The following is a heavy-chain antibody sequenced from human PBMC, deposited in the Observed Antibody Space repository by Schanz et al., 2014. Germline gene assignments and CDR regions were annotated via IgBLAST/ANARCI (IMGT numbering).Heavy chain of an antibody. CDR1: GGSISSSSYY. Sequence: QLQLQESGPGLVKPSETLSLTCTVSGGSISSSSYYWGWIRQPPGKGLEWIGSIYYSGSTYYNPSPKSRAPISEDTPKNKSPERLSSVTAADTAVYYCARHSGYYYYYGMDVWGQGTTVTVSS. CDR3: ARHSGYYYYYGMDV. V-gene: IGHV4-39*01. CDR2: IYYSGST. J-gene: IGHJ6*02.